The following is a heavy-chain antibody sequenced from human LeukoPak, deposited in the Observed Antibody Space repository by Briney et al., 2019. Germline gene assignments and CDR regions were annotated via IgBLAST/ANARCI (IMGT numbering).Heavy chain of an antibody. CDR1: GGSISNYY. V-gene: IGHV4-59*01. J-gene: IGHJ4*02. Sequence: SETLSLTCTVSGGSISNYYWSWIRQPPGKGLEWIGYIHHSGSTNYNPSLKSRVTISVDTSKNHFSLKLSSVTAADTAVYYCARGSSSTNYYGSGTASPFDYWGRGTLVTVS. CDR3: ARGSSSTNYYGSGTASPFDY. CDR2: IHHSGST. D-gene: IGHD3-10*01.